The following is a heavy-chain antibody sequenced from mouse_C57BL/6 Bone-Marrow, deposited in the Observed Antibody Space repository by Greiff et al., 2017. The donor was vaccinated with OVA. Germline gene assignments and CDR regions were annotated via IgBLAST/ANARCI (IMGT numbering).Heavy chain of an antibody. CDR1: GYSITSGYY. CDR2: ISYDGSN. D-gene: IGHD1-1*01. Sequence: EVQLQESGPGLVKPSQSLSLTCSVTGYSITSGYYWNWIRQFPGNKLEWMGYISYDGSNNYNPSLKNRISITRDTSKNQFFLKLNSVTTEDTATYYCADYYYGSGWFAYWGQGTLVTVSA. CDR3: ADYYYGSGWFAY. V-gene: IGHV3-6*01. J-gene: IGHJ3*01.